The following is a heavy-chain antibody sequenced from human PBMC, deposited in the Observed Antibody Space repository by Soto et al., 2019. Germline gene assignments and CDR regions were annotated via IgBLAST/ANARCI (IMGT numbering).Heavy chain of an antibody. V-gene: IGHV1-46*01. CDR1: GYTFTNFY. J-gene: IGHJ4*02. CDR2: INPRNNRT. CDR3: TRRGQDY. Sequence: QVHLVQSGAEVKKPGASVKVSCKASGYTFTNFYMHWVRQAPGQGPEWMGAINPRNNRTSYERKFQGRRPVTRDTSTSTVYMELSNLRSDDTAVYFCTRRGQDYWGQGTLVPVS. D-gene: IGHD3-10*01.